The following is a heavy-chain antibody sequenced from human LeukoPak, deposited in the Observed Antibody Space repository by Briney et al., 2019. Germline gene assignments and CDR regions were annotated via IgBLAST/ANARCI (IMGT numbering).Heavy chain of an antibody. J-gene: IGHJ5*02. CDR1: GRSISSYY. CDR3: ARKLAGREKRWFDP. V-gene: IGHV4-59*01. Sequence: PSETLSLTCTVSGRSISSYYWSWIRQPPGKGLEWIGYIYYSGSTNYNPSLKSRVTISVDTSKNQFSLKLSSVTAADTAVYYCARKLAGREKRWFDPWGQGTLVTVSS. CDR2: IYYSGST. D-gene: IGHD6-19*01.